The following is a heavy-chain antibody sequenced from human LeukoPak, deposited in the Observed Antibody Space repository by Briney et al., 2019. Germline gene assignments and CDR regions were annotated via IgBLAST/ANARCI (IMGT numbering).Heavy chain of an antibody. Sequence: GGSLRLSCAASGFTFSSYRLNWFRQAPGTGLEWVSYISGSGAAIYYADSVKGRFTISRDNAKNSLYLQMTSLRAEDTAVYYCVKAGGGDARASWYFDLWERGTLVTVSS. V-gene: IGHV3-48*01. CDR3: VKAGGGDARASWYFDL. J-gene: IGHJ2*01. D-gene: IGHD2-21*01. CDR2: ISGSGAAI. CDR1: GFTFSSYR.